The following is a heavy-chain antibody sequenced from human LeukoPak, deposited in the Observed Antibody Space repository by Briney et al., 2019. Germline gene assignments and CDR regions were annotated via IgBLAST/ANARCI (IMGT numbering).Heavy chain of an antibody. Sequence: PGGSLRLSCAASGFTFSSYAMSWVRQAPGKGLEWVSAISGSGGSTYYADSVKGRFTISRDNSKNTLYLQMNSLRAEDTAVYYCAKDPRRLWFGELLGFDYWGQGTLVTVSS. J-gene: IGHJ4*02. D-gene: IGHD3-10*01. CDR1: GFTFSSYA. CDR3: AKDPRRLWFGELLGFDY. CDR2: ISGSGGST. V-gene: IGHV3-23*01.